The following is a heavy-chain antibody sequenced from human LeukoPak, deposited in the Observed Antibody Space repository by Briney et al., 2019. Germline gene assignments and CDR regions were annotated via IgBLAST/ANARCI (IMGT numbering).Heavy chain of an antibody. V-gene: IGHV4-39*07. D-gene: IGHD1-26*01. CDR3: APGWGLGS. CDR1: GGSISSSSYY. J-gene: IGHJ4*02. Sequence: SETLSLTCTVSGGSISSSSYYWGWIRQPPGKGLEWIGSIYYSGSTYYNPSLKSRVTISVDTSKNQFSLKLSSVTAADTAVYYCAPGWGLGSWGQGTLVTVSS. CDR2: IYYSGST.